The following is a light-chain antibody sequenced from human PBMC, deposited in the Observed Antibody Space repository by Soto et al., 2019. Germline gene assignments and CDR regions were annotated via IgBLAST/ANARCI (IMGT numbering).Light chain of an antibody. V-gene: IGKV1-5*03. CDR1: QTISSW. CDR2: KAS. CDR3: QHYNSYSEA. Sequence: QMTQSPSTLSGYVGDRVTITCRASQTISSWLAWYQQKPGKAPKLLIYKASTLKSGVPSRFSGSGSGTEFTLTISSLQPDDFATYYCQHYNSYSEAFGQRTKVDI. J-gene: IGKJ1*01.